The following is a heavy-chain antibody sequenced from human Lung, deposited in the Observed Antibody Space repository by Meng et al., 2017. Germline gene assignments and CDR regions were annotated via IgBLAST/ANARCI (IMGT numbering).Heavy chain of an antibody. CDR1: GGAISSSNYY. CDR2: IYNSGST. J-gene: IGHJ2*01. Sequence: QVQLQESGPGLVKPSTTLSLTCTVSGGAISSSNYYWSLIRQPPGKGLEWSGHIYNSGSTYYNPSLKSRITISVDTSKNQFSLKLSSVTAADTAVYYCARGQKGYFDLWGRGTLVTVSS. CDR3: ARGQKGYFDL. V-gene: IGHV4-30-4*01.